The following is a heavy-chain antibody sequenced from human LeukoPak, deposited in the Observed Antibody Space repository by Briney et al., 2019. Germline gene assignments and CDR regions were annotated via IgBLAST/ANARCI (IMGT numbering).Heavy chain of an antibody. J-gene: IGHJ4*02. Sequence: SETLSLTCTVSGGSISSSSYYWDWIRQPPGKGLEWIGAIYYSGNTNYYPSLKSRVTISVDTSKNQFSLKLSSVTAADTAVYYCARHRIPAALASAFDYWGQGTLVTVSS. V-gene: IGHV4-39*01. CDR1: GGSISSSSYY. D-gene: IGHD2-2*01. CDR2: IYYSGNT. CDR3: ARHRIPAALASAFDY.